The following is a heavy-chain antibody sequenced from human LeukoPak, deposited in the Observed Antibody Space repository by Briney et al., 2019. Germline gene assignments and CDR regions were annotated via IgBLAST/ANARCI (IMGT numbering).Heavy chain of an antibody. Sequence: PGGSLRLSCAASGFTFSSYSMNWVRQAPGKGLEWVSHITASGTAMFYADSVKGRFTISRDNAKNSLYLQMSNLRAEDTAVYYCAKDGPSGSYDYWGQGTLVTVSS. V-gene: IGHV3-48*04. CDR2: ITASGTAM. D-gene: IGHD1-26*01. CDR1: GFTFSSYS. CDR3: AKDGPSGSYDY. J-gene: IGHJ4*02.